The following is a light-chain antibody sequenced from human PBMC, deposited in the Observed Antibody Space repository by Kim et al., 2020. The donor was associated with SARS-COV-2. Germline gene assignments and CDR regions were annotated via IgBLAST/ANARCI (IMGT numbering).Light chain of an antibody. Sequence: VSPGQTANITCSGHKLEDKFTSWYQQRPCQSPLLVIYEDNKRPSGIPERFSGSNSGNTGTLTISGTQAIDEADYYCQAWDSVSGIIFGGGTQLTVL. J-gene: IGLJ2*01. CDR2: EDN. V-gene: IGLV3-1*01. CDR3: QAWDSVSGII. CDR1: KLEDKF.